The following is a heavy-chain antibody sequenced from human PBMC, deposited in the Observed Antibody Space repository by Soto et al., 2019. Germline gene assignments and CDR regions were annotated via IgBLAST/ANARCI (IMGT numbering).Heavy chain of an antibody. D-gene: IGHD4-17*01. Sequence: QVQLQESGPGLVKPSETLSLTCTVSGGSISSSYWSWIRQPPGKGLEWIGYIYNSGSTNYNPSLKCRVTISADTSKNQFSLKLSSVTAADTAVYYCARGIGAVTTDSWGQGTLVTVSS. CDR2: IYNSGST. J-gene: IGHJ4*02. V-gene: IGHV4-59*01. CDR1: GGSISSSY. CDR3: ARGIGAVTTDS.